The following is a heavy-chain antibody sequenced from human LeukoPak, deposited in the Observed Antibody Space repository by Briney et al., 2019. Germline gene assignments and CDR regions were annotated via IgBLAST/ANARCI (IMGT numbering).Heavy chain of an antibody. D-gene: IGHD2-15*01. V-gene: IGHV3-69-1*02. J-gene: IGHJ1*01. CDR2: ISSSSTI. CDR3: ARDDGCSGGSCFAFQH. Sequence: GGSLRLSCAASGFTFSDYYMNWVRQAPGKGLEWVSSISSSSTIYYADSVKGRFTISRDNAKNSLYLQMNSLRAEDTAVYYCARDDGCSGGSCFAFQHWGQGTLVTVSS. CDR1: GFTFSDYY.